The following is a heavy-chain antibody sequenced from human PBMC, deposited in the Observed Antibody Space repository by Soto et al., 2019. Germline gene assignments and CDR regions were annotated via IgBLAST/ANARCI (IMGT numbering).Heavy chain of an antibody. CDR3: ATDYGGNPSYYYYYGMDV. Sequence: ASVKVSCKASGYTSTSYGISWVRQAPGQGLEWMGWISAYNGNTNYAQKLQGRVTMTTDTSTSTAYMELRGLRSDDTAVYYCATDYGGNPSYYYYYGMDVWGQGTTVTVSS. CDR2: ISAYNGNT. D-gene: IGHD4-17*01. CDR1: GYTSTSYG. V-gene: IGHV1-18*01. J-gene: IGHJ6*02.